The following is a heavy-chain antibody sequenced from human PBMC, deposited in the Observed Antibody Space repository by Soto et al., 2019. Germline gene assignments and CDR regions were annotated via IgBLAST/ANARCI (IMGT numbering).Heavy chain of an antibody. D-gene: IGHD4-17*01. CDR2: IYWGDAK. Sequence: QITLKESGPTLVEPTQTLTLTCTFSGFSLRTSGVGVGWIRQPPGKALEWLALIYWGDAKRYSPSLKSRLTVTNDNPKNQAVLTMTNMDPVDTATYYCAHTSGDYMVRLYYFDYWGQGSLVTVSS. V-gene: IGHV2-5*02. CDR1: GFSLRTSGVG. J-gene: IGHJ4*02. CDR3: AHTSGDYMVRLYYFDY.